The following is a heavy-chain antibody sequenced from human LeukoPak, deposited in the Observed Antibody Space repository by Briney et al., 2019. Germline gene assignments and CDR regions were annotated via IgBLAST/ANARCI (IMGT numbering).Heavy chain of an antibody. Sequence: SVKVSCKASGGTFSSYAISWVRQAPGQGLEWMGRIIPIFGTANYAQKFQGRATITTDESTSTAYMELSSLRSEDTAVYYCARLLGYCSGGSCYSIRFDYWGQGTLVTVSS. V-gene: IGHV1-69*05. CDR2: IIPIFGTA. J-gene: IGHJ4*02. CDR3: ARLLGYCSGGSCYSIRFDY. D-gene: IGHD2-15*01. CDR1: GGTFSSYA.